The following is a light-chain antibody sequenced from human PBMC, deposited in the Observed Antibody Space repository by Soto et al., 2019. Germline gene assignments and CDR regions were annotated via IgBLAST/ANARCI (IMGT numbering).Light chain of an antibody. CDR2: GAS. V-gene: IGKV3-15*01. CDR1: QSLNRD. CDR3: QQYNNWPGT. Sequence: EIVMTQSPATLSVSPGERATLSCRASQSLNRDLAWYQQKPGQSPRLLIFGASIRATGIPARFSGSGSGTEFTLTIGSLQSEDCALYYCQQYNNWPGTFGQGTKADIK. J-gene: IGKJ1*01.